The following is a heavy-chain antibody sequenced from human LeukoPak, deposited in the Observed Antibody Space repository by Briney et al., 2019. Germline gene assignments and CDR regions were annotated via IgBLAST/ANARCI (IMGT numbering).Heavy chain of an antibody. CDR2: IRPSGGST. CDR3: ARDSVAGPRYFDL. CDR1: GYTSTNYY. D-gene: IGHD6-19*01. Sequence: ASVKVSCKASGYTSTNYYMHWVRQAPGQGLEWMGIIRPSGGSTSYAQKFQGRVTLTRDTSTTTVYMELSSLRSEDTAVYYCARDSVAGPRYFDLWGRGTLVTVSS. J-gene: IGHJ2*01. V-gene: IGHV1-46*01.